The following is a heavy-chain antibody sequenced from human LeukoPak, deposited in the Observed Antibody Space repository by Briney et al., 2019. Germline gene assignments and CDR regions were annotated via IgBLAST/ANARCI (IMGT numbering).Heavy chain of an antibody. CDR2: VSGSGGNT. CDR3: AKIGRKYDFWTGFYEEEVDYMDV. V-gene: IGHV3-23*01. D-gene: IGHD3-3*01. CDR1: GFTLSNSA. Sequence: PGGSLRLSCAASGFTLSNSAMSWVRQAPGKGLEWVSGVSGSGGNTKHADSVKGRFTISRDNSKNTLYLQMNSLRVEDTAVYYCAKIGRKYDFWTGFYEEEVDYMDVWGKGTTVTVSS. J-gene: IGHJ6*03.